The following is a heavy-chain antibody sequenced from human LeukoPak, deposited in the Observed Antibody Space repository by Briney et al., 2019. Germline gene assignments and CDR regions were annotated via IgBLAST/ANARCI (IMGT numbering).Heavy chain of an antibody. CDR3: ARHDYDLLTGYTINWFDP. V-gene: IGHV4-39*01. J-gene: IGHJ5*02. D-gene: IGHD3-9*01. CDR2: ILYSGIT. CDR1: SGPINSGTHY. Sequence: PPETLSLTCTVSSGPINSGTHYWGWVRQPPGKGLEWIGSILYSGITFYNPSLKSRVTVSIDTSKNQFSLKLNSVTAADTAVYYCARHDYDLLTGYTINWFDPWGQGTLVTVSS.